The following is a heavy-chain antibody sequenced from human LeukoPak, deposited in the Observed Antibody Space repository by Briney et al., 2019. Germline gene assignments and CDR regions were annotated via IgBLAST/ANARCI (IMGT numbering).Heavy chain of an antibody. D-gene: IGHD3-22*01. J-gene: IGHJ6*03. CDR2: INPNSGGT. CDR1: GYTFTDYY. Sequence: GASVKVSCKASGYTFTDYYIHWVRQAPGQGLEWMGRINPNSGGTNYAQKFQGRVTMTRDTSISTAYMELSRLRSDDTAVYYCARAYYYESKGYYYYMDVWGKGTTVTVSS. CDR3: ARAYYYESKGYYYYMDV. V-gene: IGHV1-2*06.